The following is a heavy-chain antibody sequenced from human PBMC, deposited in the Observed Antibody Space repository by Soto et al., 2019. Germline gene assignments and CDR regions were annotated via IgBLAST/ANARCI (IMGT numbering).Heavy chain of an antibody. D-gene: IGHD5-12*01. V-gene: IGHV4-59*01. Sequence: PSETLSLTCTVSGVSISSSYWSWIRQSPGTGLEWIGYIYYTGTTNYNPSLKRRVTISLDTAKNQFSLNVNSLTTADTAVYFCARGGNRYSNTAPGVGGFDFWGQGTLVTVSS. CDR2: IYYTGTT. CDR1: GVSISSSY. CDR3: ARGGNRYSNTAPGVGGFDF. J-gene: IGHJ4*02.